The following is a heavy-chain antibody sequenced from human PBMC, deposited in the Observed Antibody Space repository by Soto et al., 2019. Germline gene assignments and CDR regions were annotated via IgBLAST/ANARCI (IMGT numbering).Heavy chain of an antibody. V-gene: IGHV3-23*01. CDR1: GFIFRNFG. CDR2: ISGRRGIGDI. CDR3: AKGLEDTTMTIEDYFDS. D-gene: IGHD5-18*01. Sequence: EVQLLESGGGLVQPGGSLRLSCAASGFIFRNFGMNWVRQAPGKGPEWVSGISGRRGIGDIKYAYSVKGRFTISRDTSRNTLYLQMDSLRGEDTPVYYCAKGLEDTTMTIEDYFDSWGQGTLVTVSS. J-gene: IGHJ4*02.